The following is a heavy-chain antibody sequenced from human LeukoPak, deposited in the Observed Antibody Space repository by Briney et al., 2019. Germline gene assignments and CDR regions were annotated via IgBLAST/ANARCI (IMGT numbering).Heavy chain of an antibody. Sequence: ASVKVSCKVSGYTLTELSMHWVRQAPGKGLEWMGGFYPEDGETIYAQKFQGRVTMTEDTSTDTAYMELSSMRSEDTAVYYCATLTYNILTGTFDYWGQGTLVTVSS. CDR2: FYPEDGET. D-gene: IGHD3-9*01. CDR1: GYTLTELS. J-gene: IGHJ4*02. V-gene: IGHV1-24*01. CDR3: ATLTYNILTGTFDY.